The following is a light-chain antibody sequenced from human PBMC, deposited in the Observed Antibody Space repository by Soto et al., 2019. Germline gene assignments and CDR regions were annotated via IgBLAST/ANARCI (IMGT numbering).Light chain of an antibody. CDR2: HVS. CDR3: SSYGGFNNVL. V-gene: IGLV2-8*01. Sequence: QSALTQPPSASGSPGQSVTISCTGAGTDVGQYNYVSWYQQHPGKSPKLLIHHVSRRPSGVPARFSGSKSGNTASLTVSGLQTEDEAYYCCSSYGGFNNVLFGGGTKLTVL. CDR1: GTDVGQYNY. J-gene: IGLJ2*01.